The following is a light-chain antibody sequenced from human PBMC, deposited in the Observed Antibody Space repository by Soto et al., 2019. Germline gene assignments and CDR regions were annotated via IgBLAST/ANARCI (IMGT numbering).Light chain of an antibody. V-gene: IGKV3-15*01. Sequence: EIVMTQSPATLSVSPGERATLSCRASQSVSSNLAWYQQKPGQAPRLLIYGASTRATGIPARFSGTGSGTEFTLTISSLQSEDFELYYCQQYNDWPLTFGQGTKVDIK. CDR1: QSVSSN. CDR3: QQYNDWPLT. CDR2: GAS. J-gene: IGKJ1*01.